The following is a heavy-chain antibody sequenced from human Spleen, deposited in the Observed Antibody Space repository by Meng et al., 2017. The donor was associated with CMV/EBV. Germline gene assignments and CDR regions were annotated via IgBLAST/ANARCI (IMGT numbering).Heavy chain of an antibody. J-gene: IGHJ6*02. CDR1: RFTCSSYA. CDR3: ARSQDLYYDILIGYSNYYYYCMDV. Sequence: GGSLRLSCAASRFTCSSYAMHWVRQAPGKGLEWVAVISYDGSNKYYADSVKGRFTISRDNSKNTLYLQMNSLRTEDTAVYYCARSQDLYYDILIGYSNYYYYCMDVWGQGTTVTVSS. V-gene: IGHV3-30-3*01. CDR2: ISYDGSNK. D-gene: IGHD3-9*01.